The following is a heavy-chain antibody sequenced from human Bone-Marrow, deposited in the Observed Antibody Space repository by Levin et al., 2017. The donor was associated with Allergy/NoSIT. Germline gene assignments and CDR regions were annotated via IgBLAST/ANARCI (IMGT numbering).Heavy chain of an antibody. CDR1: GYTFTGYY. CDR3: ARDVVTQYQLLVAWFDP. CDR2: INPNSGGT. D-gene: IGHD2-2*01. J-gene: IGHJ5*02. Sequence: GESLKISCKASGYTFTGYYMHWVRQAPGQGLEWMGWINPNSGGTNYAQKFQGRVTMTRDTSISTAYMELSRLRSDDTAVYYCARDVVTQYQLLVAWFDPWGQGTLVTVSS. V-gene: IGHV1-2*02.